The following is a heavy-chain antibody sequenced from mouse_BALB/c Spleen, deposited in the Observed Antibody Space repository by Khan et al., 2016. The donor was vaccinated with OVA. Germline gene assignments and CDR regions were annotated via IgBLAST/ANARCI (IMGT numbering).Heavy chain of an antibody. V-gene: IGHV1S34*01. D-gene: IGHD1-1*01. J-gene: IGHJ3*01. CDR2: ISCYNGVI. CDR1: GCSLTGYY. Sequence: LVKTGASVKISCKASGCSLTGYYMHWVKQSHGKSLEWIGYISCYNGVISYNQKFKGKATFTVDTSSSTAYMQFNSLTSGDSAVYYCARGDYYGSSSFAYWGQGTLVTVSA. CDR3: ARGDYYGSSSFAY.